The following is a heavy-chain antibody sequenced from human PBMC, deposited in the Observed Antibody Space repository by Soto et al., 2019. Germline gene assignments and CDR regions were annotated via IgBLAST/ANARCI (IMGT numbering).Heavy chain of an antibody. V-gene: IGHV1-8*01. D-gene: IGHD3-16*02. CDR2: MNPNSGNT. J-gene: IGHJ6*02. Sequence: QVQLVQSGAEVKKPGASEKVSCKASGYTFTSYDINWVRQATGQGLEWMGWMNPNSGNTGYAQKFQGRVTMTRNTSISTAYMELSSLRSEDTAVYYCARGSGYYDYVWGSYRPMDVWGQGTTVTVSS. CDR3: ARGSGYYDYVWGSYRPMDV. CDR1: GYTFTSYD.